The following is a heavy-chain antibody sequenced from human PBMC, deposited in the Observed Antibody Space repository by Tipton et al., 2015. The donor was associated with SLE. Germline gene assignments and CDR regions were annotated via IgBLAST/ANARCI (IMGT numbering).Heavy chain of an antibody. CDR2: IYYSGST. CDR1: GGSISSYY. V-gene: IGHV4-59*01. CDR3: AGEAGGPPPTFDY. Sequence: TLSLTCTVSGGSISSYYWSWIRQPPGKGLEWIGYIYYSGSTNYNPSLKSRVTISVDTSKNQFSLKLSSVTAADTAVYYCAGEAGGPPPTFDYWGQGTLVTVSS. J-gene: IGHJ4*02. D-gene: IGHD1-26*01.